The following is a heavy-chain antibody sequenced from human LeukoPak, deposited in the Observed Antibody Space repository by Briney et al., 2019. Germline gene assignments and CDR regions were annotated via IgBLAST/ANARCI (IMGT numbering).Heavy chain of an antibody. CDR1: GFTFGTSG. Sequence: GGSLRLSCAASGFTFGTSGMHWVRQAPGKGLDWVAFIPYDGSNKYYTDSVKGRFTISRDNSKNILYLQMNGLRAEDTAVYYCAKSDINWGQGTLVTAAS. CDR3: AKSDIN. J-gene: IGHJ4*02. CDR2: IPYDGSNK. V-gene: IGHV3-30*02.